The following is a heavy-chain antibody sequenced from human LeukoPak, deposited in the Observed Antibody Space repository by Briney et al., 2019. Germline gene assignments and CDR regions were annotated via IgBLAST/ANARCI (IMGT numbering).Heavy chain of an antibody. V-gene: IGHV4-39*01. CDR3: ARLYYYDSSGYYGFDY. Sequence: PSETLSLTCTVSGGSISSSSYYWGWIRQPPGKGLEWTGSIYYSGSTYYNPSLKSRVTISVDTSKNQFSLKLSSVTAADTAVYYCARLYYYDSSGYYGFDYWGQGTLVTVSS. D-gene: IGHD3-22*01. CDR2: IYYSGST. J-gene: IGHJ4*02. CDR1: GGSISSSSYY.